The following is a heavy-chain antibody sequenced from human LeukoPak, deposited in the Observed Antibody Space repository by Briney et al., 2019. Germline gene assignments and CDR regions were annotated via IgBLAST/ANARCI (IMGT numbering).Heavy chain of an antibody. CDR3: ARGNSGYDYAFDI. D-gene: IGHD5-12*01. CDR1: GGSISSYH. J-gene: IGHJ3*02. V-gene: IGHV4-59*01. Sequence: SETLSLTCTVSGGSISSYHWSWIRQPPGKGLQWIGFIYSSGSTDYNPSLKSRVTISLDTSKNQFSLRVSSVTSADTAVYYCARGNSGYDYAFDIWGQGTMVTVSS. CDR2: IYSSGST.